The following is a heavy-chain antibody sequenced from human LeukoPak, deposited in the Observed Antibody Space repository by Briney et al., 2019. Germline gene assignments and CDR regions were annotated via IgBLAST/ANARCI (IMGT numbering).Heavy chain of an antibody. V-gene: IGHV3-21*01. Sequence: GGSLRLSCAASGFTFSSYSMNWVRQAPGKGLEWVSSISSSSSYIYYADSVKGRFTISRDNAKNSLYLQMNSLRAEDTAVYYCARLGPSGSGSYLLSFFDYWGQGTLVTVSS. J-gene: IGHJ4*02. D-gene: IGHD1-26*01. CDR3: ARLGPSGSGSYLLSFFDY. CDR2: ISSSSSYI. CDR1: GFTFSSYS.